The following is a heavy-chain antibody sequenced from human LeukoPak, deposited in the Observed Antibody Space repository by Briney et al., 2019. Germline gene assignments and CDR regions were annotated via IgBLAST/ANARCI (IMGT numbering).Heavy chain of an antibody. CDR2: IKQDGSEK. CDR3: ARDDGYGSGSLNPYYYYGMYV. CDR1: GFTFSSYW. D-gene: IGHD3-10*01. V-gene: IGHV3-7*03. J-gene: IGHJ6*04. Sequence: GGSLRLSCAASGFTFSSYWMSWVRQAPGKGLEWVANIKQDGSEKNYVDSVKGRFTISRDNAKNSLLLQMDSLRAEDTAVYYCARDDGYGSGSLNPYYYYGMYVWGKGTTVTVSS.